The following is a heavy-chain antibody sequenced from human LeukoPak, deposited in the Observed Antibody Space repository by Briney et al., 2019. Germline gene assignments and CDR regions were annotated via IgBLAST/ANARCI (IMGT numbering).Heavy chain of an antibody. Sequence: SETLTLTCTVSGGSINSYYWSWIRQPAGKGLEWIGRIYASGSTNYNPSLKSRVTMSVDTSKNQFSLKLISVTAADTAVYSCARGPYCNGGSCYYFDYWGQGTLVTVSS. CDR2: IYASGST. J-gene: IGHJ4*02. CDR3: ARGPYCNGGSCYYFDY. V-gene: IGHV4-4*07. D-gene: IGHD2-15*01. CDR1: GGSINSYY.